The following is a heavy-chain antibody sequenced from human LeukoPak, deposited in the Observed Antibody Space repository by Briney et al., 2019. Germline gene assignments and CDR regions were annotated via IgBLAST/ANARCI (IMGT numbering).Heavy chain of an antibody. CDR3: ARVGYCSSTSCYGTPVDY. J-gene: IGHJ4*02. CDR2: IIPIFGTA. CDR1: GGTFSSYA. Sequence: SVKVSCKASGGTFSSYAISWVRQAPGQGLEWMGGIIPIFGTANYAQKFQGRVTITADESTSTAYMELSSLRSEDTAVYYCARVGYCSSTSCYGTPVDYWGQGTLVTVSS. D-gene: IGHD2-2*01. V-gene: IGHV1-69*13.